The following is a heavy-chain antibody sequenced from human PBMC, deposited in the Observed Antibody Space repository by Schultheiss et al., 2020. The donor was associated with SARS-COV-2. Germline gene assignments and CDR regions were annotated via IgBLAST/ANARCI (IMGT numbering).Heavy chain of an antibody. CDR2: ISGSGGST. D-gene: IGHD2-2*01. Sequence: GGSLRLSCAASGFTFSSYAMSWVRQAPGKGLEWVSAISGSGGSTYYADSVKGRFTISRDNSKNTLYLQMNSLRAEDTAVYYCARDLHCSSTSCYQEAFDIWGQGTMVTVSS. J-gene: IGHJ3*02. CDR3: ARDLHCSSTSCYQEAFDI. V-gene: IGHV3-23*01. CDR1: GFTFSSYA.